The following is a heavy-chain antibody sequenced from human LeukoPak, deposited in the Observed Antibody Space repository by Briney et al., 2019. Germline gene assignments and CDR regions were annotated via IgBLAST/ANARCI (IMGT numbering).Heavy chain of an antibody. J-gene: IGHJ5*02. CDR3: ARADYFGWFDP. V-gene: IGHV1-2*02. CDR1: GYTFTGYY. Sequence: EASVKVSCKASGYTFTGYYMHWVRQAPGQGLEWMGWINPNSGGTNYAQKFQGRVTITRNTSISTAYMELSSLRSEDTAVYYCARADYFGWFDPWGQGTLVTVSS. CDR2: INPNSGGT. D-gene: IGHD2/OR15-2a*01.